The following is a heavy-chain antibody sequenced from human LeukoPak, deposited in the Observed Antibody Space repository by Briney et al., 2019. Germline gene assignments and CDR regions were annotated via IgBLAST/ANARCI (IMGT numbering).Heavy chain of an antibody. CDR1: GFTFKDSW. J-gene: IGHJ6*03. CDR3: ARDPYSGSYGNYYYYFMDV. D-gene: IGHD1-26*01. V-gene: IGHV3-21*01. CDR2: ITSGSSYI. Sequence: PGGSLRLSCAASGFTFKDSWMYWVRQAPGKGLEWVSSITSGSSYIYYADSVKGRFTISRDNAKNSLYLQMNSLRAEDTAVYYCARDPYSGSYGNYYYYFMDVWGKGTTVTISS.